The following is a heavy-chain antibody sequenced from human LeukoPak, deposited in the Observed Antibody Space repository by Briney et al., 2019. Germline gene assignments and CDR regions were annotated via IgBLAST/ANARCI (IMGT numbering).Heavy chain of an antibody. Sequence: SETLSLTCTVSDDSISDYYRGWIRQPPGEGLEWIGYFHNSGTSTYNPSLKSRVTISADTSKNQFSLKLNSLTTADTAVYYCMRGAGWLIDYWGQGILVTVSS. J-gene: IGHJ4*02. CDR3: MRGAGWLIDY. D-gene: IGHD3-16*01. CDR2: FHNSGTS. V-gene: IGHV4-59*01. CDR1: DDSISDYY.